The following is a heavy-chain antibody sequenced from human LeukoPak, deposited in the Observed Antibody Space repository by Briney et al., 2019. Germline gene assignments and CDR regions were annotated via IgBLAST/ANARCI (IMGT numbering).Heavy chain of an antibody. CDR2: ISSSGSTI. Sequence: GGSLRLSCAASGFTFSSYAMTWVRQAPGKGLEWVSYISSSGSTIYYADSVKGRFTISRDNAKNSLYLQMNSLRAEDTAVYYCARGGDGYNRGNWFDPWGQGTLVTVSS. J-gene: IGHJ5*02. CDR3: ARGGDGYNRGNWFDP. D-gene: IGHD5-24*01. V-gene: IGHV3-48*04. CDR1: GFTFSSYA.